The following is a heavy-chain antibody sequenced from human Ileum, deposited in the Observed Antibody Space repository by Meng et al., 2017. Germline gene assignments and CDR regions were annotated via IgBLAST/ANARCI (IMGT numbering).Heavy chain of an antibody. CDR2: IKPDGRTT. V-gene: IGHV3-74*01. CDR1: GFTFSNYS. D-gene: IGHD3/OR15-3a*01. J-gene: IGHJ4*02. CDR3: ARDWDWVVWDY. Sequence: EVQLVGCGGGLVQPGGSPTLSCAACGFTFSNYSMHWVRQAPGKGLVWVSQIKPDGRTTAYADSVKGRFTISRDNAKSTLYLEMNSLRAEDAAVYYCARDWDWVVWDYWGQGTLVTVSS.